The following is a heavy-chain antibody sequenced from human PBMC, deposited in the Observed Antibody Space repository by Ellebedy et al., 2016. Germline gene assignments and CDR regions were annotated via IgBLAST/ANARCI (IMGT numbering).Heavy chain of an antibody. J-gene: IGHJ6*03. CDR1: GASVRNPDSY. CDR3: ARTYAPYAMFGRPTSYFRLDV. CDR2: IFWSGTT. D-gene: IGHD3-10*02. Sequence: SETLSLXCRVSGASVRNPDSYWSWIRQSPGRGLAWIGYIFWSGTTNYNPSLESRVSMSIATSAGQFSLELRSVTAADTAVYFCARTYAPYAMFGRPTSYFRLDVWGKGTTVIVS. V-gene: IGHV4-30-4*01.